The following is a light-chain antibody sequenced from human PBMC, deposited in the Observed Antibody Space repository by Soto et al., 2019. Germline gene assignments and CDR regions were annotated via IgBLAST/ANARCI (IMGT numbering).Light chain of an antibody. V-gene: IGKV1-17*02. CDR2: STS. CDR1: QGIGTD. Sequence: DIQMTQSPSSLSASVGDRVTITCRASQGIGTDLGWYRQKPGRAPERLIYSTSSLQSGVPARFSGSGSGTEFSLTISKQQPEYFATYYCLQHYTYTRRFGQGIKVEIK. J-gene: IGKJ1*01. CDR3: LQHYTYTRR.